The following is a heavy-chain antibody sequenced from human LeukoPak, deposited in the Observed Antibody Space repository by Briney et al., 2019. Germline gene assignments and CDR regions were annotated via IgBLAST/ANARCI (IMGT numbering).Heavy chain of an antibody. CDR1: GFTFSSYA. J-gene: IGHJ5*02. D-gene: IGHD5-24*01. Sequence: PGGSLRLSCAASGFTFSSYAMSWVRQAPGKGLERVSAISGSGGSTYYADSVKGRFTISRDNSKNTLYLQMNSLRAEDTAVYYCAKDSSDGYFVRANWFDPWGQGTLVTVSS. V-gene: IGHV3-23*01. CDR2: ISGSGGST. CDR3: AKDSSDGYFVRANWFDP.